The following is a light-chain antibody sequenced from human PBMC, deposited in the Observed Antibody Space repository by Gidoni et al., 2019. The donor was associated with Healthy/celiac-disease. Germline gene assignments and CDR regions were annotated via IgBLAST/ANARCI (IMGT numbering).Light chain of an antibody. CDR2: EDN. V-gene: IGLV1-51*01. CDR3: VTWDSSMSVL. Sequence: QSVLPQPPSVSAAPGQKVTSSCSGSSSNIGNNYVSWYQQLPGTAPKLLIFEDNRRSSGIPDRFSGSKSGTSATLDIIGLQSGDEADYYCVTWDSSMSVLFGGGTKLTVL. CDR1: SSNIGNNY. J-gene: IGLJ3*02.